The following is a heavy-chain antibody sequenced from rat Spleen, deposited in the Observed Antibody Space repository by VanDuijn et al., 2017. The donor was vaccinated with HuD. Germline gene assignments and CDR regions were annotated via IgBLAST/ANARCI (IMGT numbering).Heavy chain of an antibody. CDR1: GFSLSGNI. CDR3: ARGGELDWFAY. Sequence: QVQLKESGPGLVQPSQTLSLTCTVSGFSLSGNIVHWVRQPPGKGLEWMGRMRFDGDTRYNSVLKSRLSISRDTSRNQVFLELNSLQTEDTATYYCARGGELDWFAYWGQGTLVTVSS. CDR2: MRFDGDT. D-gene: IGHD5-1*01. J-gene: IGHJ3*01. V-gene: IGHV2S30*01.